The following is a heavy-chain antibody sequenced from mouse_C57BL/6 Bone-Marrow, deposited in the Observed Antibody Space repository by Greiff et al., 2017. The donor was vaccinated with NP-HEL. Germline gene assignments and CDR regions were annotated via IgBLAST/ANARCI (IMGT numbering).Heavy chain of an antibody. CDR2: IHPNSGST. D-gene: IGHD1-1*01. V-gene: IGHV1-64*01. CDR1: GYTFTSYW. J-gene: IGHJ2*01. CDR3: ARSGYYGSRPDY. Sequence: QVQLQQPGAELVKPGASVKLSCKASGYTFTSYWMHWVKQRPGQGLEWIGMIHPNSGSTHYNEKFKSKATLTVDKSSSTAYMQLSSLTSEDSAVYYCARSGYYGSRPDYWGQGTTLTVSS.